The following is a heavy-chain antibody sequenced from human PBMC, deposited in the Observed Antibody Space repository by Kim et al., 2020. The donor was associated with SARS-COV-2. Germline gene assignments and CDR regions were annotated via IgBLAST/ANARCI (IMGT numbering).Heavy chain of an antibody. CDR2: ISSSSSYI. CDR1: GFTFSSYS. Sequence: GGSLRLSCAASGFTFSSYSMNWVRQAPGKGLEWVSSISSSSSYIYYADSVKGRFTISRDNAQNSLYLQMNSLRAGDTAVYYCARDGSSTSWGNWFDPWGQGTLVTVSS. J-gene: IGHJ5*02. D-gene: IGHD2-2*01. CDR3: ARDGSSTSWGNWFDP. V-gene: IGHV3-21*01.